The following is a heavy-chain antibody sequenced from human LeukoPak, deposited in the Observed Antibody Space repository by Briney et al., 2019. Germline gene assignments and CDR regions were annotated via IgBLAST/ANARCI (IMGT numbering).Heavy chain of an antibody. CDR2: LIPVFGAA. CDR1: GGTFSNFA. D-gene: IGHD6-19*01. J-gene: IGHJ6*03. V-gene: IGHV1-69*05. Sequence: ASVKVSCKAAGGTFSNFAISWVRQAPGQGLEWIGGLIPVFGAAIYAQRFQGRVTLTTDESTSTAYMEVTGLRSEDTAVYYCARGQRDPGAGAGIDYYYYYMDVWGKGTTVTVSS. CDR3: ARGQRDPGAGAGIDYYYYYMDV.